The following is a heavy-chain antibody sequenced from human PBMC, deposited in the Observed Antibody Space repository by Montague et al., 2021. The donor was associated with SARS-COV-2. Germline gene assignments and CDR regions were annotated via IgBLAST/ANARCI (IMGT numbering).Heavy chain of an antibody. CDR1: GDSVNSNY. V-gene: IGHV4-59*02. CDR3: AKASRGYGGDFDS. J-gene: IGHJ4*02. CDR2: IFYSGST. D-gene: IGHD4-23*01. Sequence: SETLSLTCSVSGDSVNSNYWSWVRQPPGKELEWLGYIFYSGSTYNPSLNSRVTMSLDTSKNHFSLNLISVTAADTAVYYCAKASRGYGGDFDSWGQGTLVIVSS.